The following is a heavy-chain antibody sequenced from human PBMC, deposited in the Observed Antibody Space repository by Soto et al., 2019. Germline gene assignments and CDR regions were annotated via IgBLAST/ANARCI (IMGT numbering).Heavy chain of an antibody. Sequence: EVQLLESGGGLVQPGGSLRLSCAASGFFFSTYAMNWVRQAPGKGLEWVSAISNNGDDTYYAESLRGRFTISRDNSINTLYLQMSRLRTDDTAVYYCAHPRGYGVFDAVDICGQGTKVTVSS. CDR1: GFFFSTYA. CDR3: AHPRGYGVFDAVDI. D-gene: IGHD4-17*01. J-gene: IGHJ3*02. CDR2: ISNNGDDT. V-gene: IGHV3-23*01.